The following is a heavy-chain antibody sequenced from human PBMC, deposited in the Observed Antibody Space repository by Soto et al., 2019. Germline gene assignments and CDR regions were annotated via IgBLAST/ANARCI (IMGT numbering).Heavy chain of an antibody. CDR2: IRTSSSYI. CDR3: ASAYDYYDSSGYCDY. J-gene: IGHJ4*02. CDR1: GFTFSVHS. Sequence: EVQLVESGGGLVKPGGSLRLSCAASGFTFSVHSMTWVRQAPGKGLEWVSSIRTSSSYIYYADSVKGRFTISRDNAKNSLYLQMNSLRAEDTAVYYCASAYDYYDSSGYCDYWGQGTLVTVSS. V-gene: IGHV3-21*01. D-gene: IGHD3-22*01.